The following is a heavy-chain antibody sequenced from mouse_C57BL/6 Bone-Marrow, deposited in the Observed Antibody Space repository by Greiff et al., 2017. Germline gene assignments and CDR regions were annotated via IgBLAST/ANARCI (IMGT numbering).Heavy chain of an antibody. D-gene: IGHD3-3*01. Sequence: EVMLVESGGGLVQPGGSMKLSCAASGFTFSDAWMDWVRQSPEKGLEWVAEIRNKANNHATYYAESVKGRFTISRDDSKSSVYLQMNSLRAEDTGIYYCTRNRGPYCDYWGQGTTLTVSS. V-gene: IGHV6-6*01. J-gene: IGHJ2*01. CDR1: GFTFSDAW. CDR3: TRNRGPYCDY. CDR2: IRNKANNHAT.